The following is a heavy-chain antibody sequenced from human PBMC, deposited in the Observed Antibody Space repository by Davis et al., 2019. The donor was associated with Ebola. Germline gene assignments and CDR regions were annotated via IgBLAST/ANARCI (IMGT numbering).Heavy chain of an antibody. CDR3: ARGVPRGVLDY. J-gene: IGHJ4*02. CDR1: GFTFSSYW. CDR2: INKDGSEE. Sequence: GGSLRLSCVASGFTFSSYWMHWARQAPGKGLEWVANINKDGSEEFYVESVKGRFTISRDNAENSLFLQMNSLRAEDTAVYYCARGVPRGVLDYWGQGTLVTVSS. V-gene: IGHV3-7*03.